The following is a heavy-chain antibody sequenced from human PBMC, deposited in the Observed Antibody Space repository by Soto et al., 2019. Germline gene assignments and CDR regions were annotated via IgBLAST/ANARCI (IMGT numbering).Heavy chain of an antibody. V-gene: IGHV3-23*01. CDR3: VKGDWADS. CDR2: IAGNDNEYT. J-gene: IGHJ5*01. Sequence: EVQLLESGGGLVQPGGSLRLSCAGSGFTFSIHAMTWVRQGPGKGLEWVSVIAGNDNEYTNYADSVKGRFTISRDNSKNTLYLQMNNLRADDTAIYYCVKGDWADSWGQGALVTVSS. CDR1: GFTFSIHA.